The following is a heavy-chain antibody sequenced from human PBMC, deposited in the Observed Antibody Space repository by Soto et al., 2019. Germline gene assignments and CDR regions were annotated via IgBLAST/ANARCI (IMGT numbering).Heavy chain of an antibody. CDR3: ARGDLFNYYGSGPHGMDV. CDR1: GYSFTSYW. J-gene: IGHJ6*02. CDR2: IYPVVSDT. D-gene: IGHD3-10*01. V-gene: IGHV5-51*01. Sequence: GEPLNISCKGSGYSFTSYWIGCVRQMPGKGLEWMGIIYPVVSDTRYSPYFQGQVTISADKSISTAYLQWSSLKASDTAMYSCARGDLFNYYGSGPHGMDVWGQGTTVTV.